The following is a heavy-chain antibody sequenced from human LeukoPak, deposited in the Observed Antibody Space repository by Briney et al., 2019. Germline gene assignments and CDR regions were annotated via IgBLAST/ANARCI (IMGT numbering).Heavy chain of an antibody. CDR1: GFTFDDYA. CDR2: ISWNSGSI. D-gene: IGHD4-17*01. J-gene: IGHJ5*02. Sequence: GGSLRLSCAASGFTFDDYAMHWVRQAPGKGLEWVSGISWNSGSIGYADSVKGRFTISRDNAKNSLYLQMNSLRAEDTALYYCAEGLYYGDYENWFDPWGQGTLVTVSS. CDR3: AEGLYYGDYENWFDP. V-gene: IGHV3-9*01.